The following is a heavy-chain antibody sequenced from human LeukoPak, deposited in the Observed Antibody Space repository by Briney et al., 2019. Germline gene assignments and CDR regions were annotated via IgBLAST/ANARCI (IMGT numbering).Heavy chain of an antibody. CDR1: GYTFTNYY. J-gene: IGHJ4*02. Sequence: GASVKVSCKASGYTFTNYYMHWVRQAPGQGLEWMGIINPSGGSTSYAHKFQGRVTMTRDTSTSTVYMELSSLRSEDTAVYYCARETVGTYYYDSSGDWPLDYGGQGTLVTVSS. CDR3: ARETVGTYYYDSSGDWPLDY. V-gene: IGHV1-46*01. CDR2: INPSGGST. D-gene: IGHD3-22*01.